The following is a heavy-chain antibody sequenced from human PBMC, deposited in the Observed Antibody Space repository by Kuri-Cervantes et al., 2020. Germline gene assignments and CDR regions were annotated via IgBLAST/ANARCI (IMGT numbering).Heavy chain of an antibody. Sequence: GESLKISCAASGFTFSSYAMHWVRQAPGKGLEWVAVISYDGSNKYYADSVKGRFTISRDNSKNTLYLQMNSLRAEDTAGYYCARDGLEILPAAAHFFDYWGQGTLVTVSS. CDR3: ARDGLEILPAAAHFFDY. D-gene: IGHD2-2*01. CDR1: GFTFSSYA. J-gene: IGHJ4*02. CDR2: ISYDGSNK. V-gene: IGHV3-30-3*01.